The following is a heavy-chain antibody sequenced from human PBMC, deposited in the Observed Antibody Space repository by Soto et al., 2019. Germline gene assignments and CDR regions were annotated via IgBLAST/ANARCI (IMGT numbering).Heavy chain of an antibody. V-gene: IGHV4-59*01. CDR1: GGSISSYY. CDR3: ARGPSIAARPPDY. J-gene: IGHJ4*02. Sequence: SETLSLTCTVSGGSISSYYWSWIRQPPGKGLEWIGYIYYSGSTNYNPSLKSRVTISVDTSKHQFSLKLSSVTAADTAVYYCARGPSIAARPPDYWGQGTLVTVSS. D-gene: IGHD6-6*01. CDR2: IYYSGST.